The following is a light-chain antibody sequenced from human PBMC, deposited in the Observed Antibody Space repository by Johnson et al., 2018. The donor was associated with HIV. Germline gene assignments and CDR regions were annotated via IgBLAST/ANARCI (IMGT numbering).Light chain of an antibody. Sequence: QSVLTQPPSVSAAPGQKVTISCSGSSSNIGNNYVSWYQQLPGTAPKLLIYENNKRPSWIPDRFSGSKSGTSATLGITGLQTGDEADYYCAAWDDSLNGPVFGTGTKVTVL. CDR3: AAWDDSLNGPV. CDR1: SSNIGNNY. CDR2: ENN. V-gene: IGLV1-51*02. J-gene: IGLJ1*01.